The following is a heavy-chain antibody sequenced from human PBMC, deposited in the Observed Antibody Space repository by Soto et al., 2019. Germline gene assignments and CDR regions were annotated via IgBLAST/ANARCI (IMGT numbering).Heavy chain of an antibody. D-gene: IGHD3-10*02. J-gene: IGHJ4*02. CDR2: ISYDGSDI. CDR1: GFIFSNYG. Sequence: LRLSCVGSGFIFSNYGMHWVRQAPGKGLEWVAFISYDGSDILYADSVKGRFTISRDNSKSTLFLHMNRPTAEDTAIYFCAIVRVADSSLDHWGQGTLVTVSS. CDR3: AIVRVADSSLDH. V-gene: IGHV3-30*03.